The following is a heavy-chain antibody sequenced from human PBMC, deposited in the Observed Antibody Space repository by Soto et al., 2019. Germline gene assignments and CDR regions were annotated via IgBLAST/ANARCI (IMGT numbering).Heavy chain of an antibody. CDR2: ISGSGGST. J-gene: IGHJ4*02. Sequence: RLSCAASGFTFSSFAMSWVRQAPGKGLEWVSAISGSGGSTYYADSVKGRFTISRDNSKNTLFLQMNSLRAEDTAVYYCAKVTMMGCWDYWGQGALVTVSS. CDR1: GFTFSSFA. D-gene: IGHD3-22*01. CDR3: AKVTMMGCWDY. V-gene: IGHV3-23*01.